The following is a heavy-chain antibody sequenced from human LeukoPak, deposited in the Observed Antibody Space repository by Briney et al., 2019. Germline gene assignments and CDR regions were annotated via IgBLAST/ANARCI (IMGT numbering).Heavy chain of an antibody. V-gene: IGHV3-30-3*01. CDR3: ARGTRYPPLRHADY. Sequence: PGRSLRLSCAASGFTFSSYAMHWVRQAPGKGLEWVAIISYDGSNKYYADSVKGRFTISRDSSMNTVSLQMNSLRAEDTAVYYCARGTRYPPLRHADYWGQGTLVTVSS. D-gene: IGHD3-9*01. CDR2: ISYDGSNK. CDR1: GFTFSSYA. J-gene: IGHJ4*02.